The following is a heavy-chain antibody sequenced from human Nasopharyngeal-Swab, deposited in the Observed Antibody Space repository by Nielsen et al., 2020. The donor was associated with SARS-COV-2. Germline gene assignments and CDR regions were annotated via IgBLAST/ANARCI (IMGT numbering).Heavy chain of an antibody. J-gene: IGHJ6*02. CDR3: AREALKELLWFGESSSYYGMDV. CDR1: GGSISSGGYY. Sequence: SETLSLTCTVSGGSISSGGYYWSWIRQHPGKGLEWIGYIYYSGSTYYNPSLKSRVTISVDTYKNQFSLKLSSVTAAETAVYYCAREALKELLWFGESSSYYGMDVWGQGTTVTVSS. D-gene: IGHD3-10*01. CDR2: IYYSGST. V-gene: IGHV4-31*03.